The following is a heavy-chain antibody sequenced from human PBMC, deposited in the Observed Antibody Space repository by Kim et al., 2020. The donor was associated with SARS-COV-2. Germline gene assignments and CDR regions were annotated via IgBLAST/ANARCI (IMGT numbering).Heavy chain of an antibody. Sequence: GGSLRLSCAASGFTFSNYGMHWVRQAPGKGLEWVAGIWYDGSNKYDAESVKGRFTISRDNSKNTLYLQMNSLRAEDTAVYYCVRDRFYGSENYYYYYYMDVWGKGTTVSVSS. CDR3: VRDRFYGSENYYYYYYMDV. CDR2: IWYDGSNK. CDR1: GFTFSNYG. J-gene: IGHJ6*03. D-gene: IGHD3-10*01. V-gene: IGHV3-33*01.